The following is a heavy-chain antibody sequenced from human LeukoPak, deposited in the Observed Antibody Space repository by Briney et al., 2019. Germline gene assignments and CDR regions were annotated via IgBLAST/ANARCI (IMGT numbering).Heavy chain of an antibody. CDR1: GGTFSSYA. CDR2: IIPILGTA. Sequence: SVKVSCKASGGTFSSYAISWVRQAPGQGLEWMGGIIPILGTANYAQKFQGRVTITTDESTSTAYMELSSLRSEDTAVYYCARDMWRVRGDAFDIWGQGTMVTVSS. V-gene: IGHV1-69*05. CDR3: ARDMWRVRGDAFDI. J-gene: IGHJ3*02. D-gene: IGHD6-19*01.